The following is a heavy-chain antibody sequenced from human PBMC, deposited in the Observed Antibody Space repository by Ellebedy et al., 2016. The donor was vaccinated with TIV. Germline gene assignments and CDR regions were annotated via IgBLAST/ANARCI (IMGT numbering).Heavy chain of an antibody. CDR3: ARAIYGASYL. J-gene: IGHJ2*01. D-gene: IGHD4-17*01. Sequence: GESLKISCTASGFTLRNYWLTWVRQAPGRGLEWVANINEDGTKKHFVDSVRGRFTISRDDAGNSLFLQMNSLGAEDTAVYYCARAIYGASYLWGRGTLVTVSS. CDR2: INEDGTKK. CDR1: GFTLRNYW. V-gene: IGHV3-7*01.